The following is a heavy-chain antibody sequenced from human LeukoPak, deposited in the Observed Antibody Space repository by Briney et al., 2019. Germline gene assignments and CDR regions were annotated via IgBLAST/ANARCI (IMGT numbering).Heavy chain of an antibody. V-gene: IGHV3-74*01. Sequence: PGGSLRLSCAASGFTFSGYWMHWVRQAPGKGLVWVSRVDTGGTGPNYADSVKGRSTISRDNAKNTLYLQMNRLSAEDTAVYLCARDMGPYGGSPGASWGQGTLVTVSS. J-gene: IGHJ5*02. D-gene: IGHD4-23*01. CDR1: GFTFSGYW. CDR3: ARDMGPYGGSPGAS. CDR2: VDTGGTGP.